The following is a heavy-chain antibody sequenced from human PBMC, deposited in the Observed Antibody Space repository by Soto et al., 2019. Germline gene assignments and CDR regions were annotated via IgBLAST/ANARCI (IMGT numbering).Heavy chain of an antibody. CDR3: AHLNSGYYDANWFDP. CDR1: GFSLSTSGVG. D-gene: IGHD5-12*01. V-gene: IGHV2-5*02. J-gene: IGHJ5*02. Sequence: SGPTLVNPTQTLTLTCTFSGFSLSTSGVGVGWIRQPPGKALEWLALIYWDDDKRYSPSLKSRLTITKDTSKNQVVLTMTNMDPVDTATYYCAHLNSGYYDANWFDPWGQGTLATVSS. CDR2: IYWDDDK.